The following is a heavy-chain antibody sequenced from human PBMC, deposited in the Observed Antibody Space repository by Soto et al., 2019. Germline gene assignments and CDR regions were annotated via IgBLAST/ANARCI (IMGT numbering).Heavy chain of an antibody. J-gene: IGHJ3*02. CDR2: IWYDGSNK. CDR1: GFTFSSYG. CDR3: ARDGIPLERGCAFDI. D-gene: IGHD1-1*01. V-gene: IGHV3-33*01. Sequence: QVQLVESGGGVVQPGRSLRLSCAASGFTFSSYGMHWVRQAPGKGLEWVAVIWYDGSNKYYADSVMGRFTISRDNSKNSLYLQMTGLKAEDMAVYYCARDGIPLERGCAFDIWGQGKMVTVSS.